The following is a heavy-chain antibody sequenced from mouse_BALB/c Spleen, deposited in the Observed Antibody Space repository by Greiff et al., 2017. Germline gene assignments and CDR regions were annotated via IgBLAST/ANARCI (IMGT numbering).Heavy chain of an antibody. Sequence: EVHLVESGPGLVKPSQSLSLTCTVTGYSITSDYAWNWIRQFPGNKLEWMGYISYSGSTSYNPSLKSRISITRDTSKNQFFLQLNSVTTEDTATYYCAREVWDAMDDWGKGTSVTVSS. CDR1: GYSITSDYA. J-gene: IGHJ4*01. V-gene: IGHV3-2*02. CDR3: AREVWDAMDD. CDR2: ISYSGST. D-gene: IGHD2-10*02.